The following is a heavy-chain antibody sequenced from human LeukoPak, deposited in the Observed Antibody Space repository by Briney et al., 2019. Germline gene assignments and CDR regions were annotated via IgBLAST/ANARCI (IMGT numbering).Heavy chain of an antibody. D-gene: IGHD3-22*01. J-gene: IGHJ5*02. CDR3: ARDPPGNCYDGSGYYS. CDR2: IKEDGSEK. V-gene: IGHV3-7*01. CDR1: EFSVGSNY. Sequence: GGSLRLSCAASEFSVGSNYMTWVRQAPGKGLEWVANIKEDGSEKYYVDSVKGRFTISRDNAKNSLYLQMNSLRVEDTAVYYCARDPPGNCYDGSGYYSWGQGTLVTVSS.